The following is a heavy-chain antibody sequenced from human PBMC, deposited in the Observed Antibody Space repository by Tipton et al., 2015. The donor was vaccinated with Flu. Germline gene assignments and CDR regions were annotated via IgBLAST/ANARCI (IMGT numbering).Heavy chain of an antibody. Sequence: TLSLTCNVSGGSISTTTYYWGWIRQPPGKGLEWIGRTHTNGNTNYNSSFGSRLTMSVDTSKSQFSMTLTSVTVADTAVYYCASGNFYDSSGYFAFWGQGILVTVSS. J-gene: IGHJ4*02. V-gene: IGHV4-61*02. CDR1: GGSISTTTYY. CDR2: THTNGNT. CDR3: ASGNFYDSSGYFAF. D-gene: IGHD3-22*01.